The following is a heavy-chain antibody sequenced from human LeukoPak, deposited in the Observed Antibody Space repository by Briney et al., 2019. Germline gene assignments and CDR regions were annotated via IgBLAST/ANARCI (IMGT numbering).Heavy chain of an antibody. CDR3: ARGGLWSLLDMDV. D-gene: IGHD5-18*01. Sequence: GGSLRLSCAASGFTFSNYWMHWVRQDPGKGLVWVSYINPDGSNTNYADSVKGRFTISRDNAKNSLYLQMNSLRAEDTAVYYCARGGLWSLLDMDVWGKGTTVTISS. CDR1: GFTFSNYW. V-gene: IGHV3-74*01. J-gene: IGHJ6*03. CDR2: INPDGSNT.